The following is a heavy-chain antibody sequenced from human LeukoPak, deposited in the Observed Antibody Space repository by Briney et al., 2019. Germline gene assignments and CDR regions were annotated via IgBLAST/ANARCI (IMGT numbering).Heavy chain of an antibody. CDR3: ARDSLSYYGMDV. CDR1: GYTFTGYY. Sequence: SVKVSCKASGYTFTGYYMHWVRQAPGQGLEWMGGIIPIFGTANYAQKFQGRVTITADESTSTAYMELSSLRSEDTAVYYCARDSLSYYGMDVWGKGTTVTVSS. J-gene: IGHJ6*04. CDR2: IIPIFGTA. V-gene: IGHV1-69*13.